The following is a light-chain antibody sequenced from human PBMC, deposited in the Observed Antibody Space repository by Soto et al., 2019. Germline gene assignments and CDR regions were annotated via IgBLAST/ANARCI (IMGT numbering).Light chain of an antibody. Sequence: DMQMTQSPPSLSASVGDKITITCRASHDISNYLAWYQQKPGEVPKLLIYSASTLESGVSSRFSGGGTGTDFTLTINSLQPEDVVTYYCQKYNSVPRTFGQGTKVEIK. V-gene: IGKV1-27*01. J-gene: IGKJ1*01. CDR2: SAS. CDR1: HDISNY. CDR3: QKYNSVPRT.